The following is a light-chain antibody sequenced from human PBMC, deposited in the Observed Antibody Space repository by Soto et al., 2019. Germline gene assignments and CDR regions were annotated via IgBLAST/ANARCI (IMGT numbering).Light chain of an antibody. Sequence: QSVLTQPASVSGSPGQSIPISCTGTSSDVCAYNYPSWYQHSPGEAPKVIIYDVSHRPAGVSNRFSGSKSGNTASLTISGLQTQDEADYYCSSYTSATTYVFGTGTKVTVL. V-gene: IGLV2-14*03. J-gene: IGLJ1*01. CDR3: SSYTSATTYV. CDR1: SSDVCAYNY. CDR2: DVS.